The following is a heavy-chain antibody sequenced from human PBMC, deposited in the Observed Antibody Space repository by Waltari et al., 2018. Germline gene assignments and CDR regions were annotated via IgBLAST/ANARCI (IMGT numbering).Heavy chain of an antibody. V-gene: IGHV3-21*01. CDR1: GFTFSSYS. CDR3: ARDHRSGIAAVDDI. CDR2: ISSSSSYI. J-gene: IGHJ3*02. D-gene: IGHD6-13*01. Sequence: EVQLVESGGGLVKPGGSLRLSCAASGFTFSSYSMNWVRQAPGKGREWVSSISSSSSYIYYAASVKGQFTISRDNAKNSLYLQMNSLRAEDTAVYYCARDHRSGIAAVDDIWGQGTMVTVSS.